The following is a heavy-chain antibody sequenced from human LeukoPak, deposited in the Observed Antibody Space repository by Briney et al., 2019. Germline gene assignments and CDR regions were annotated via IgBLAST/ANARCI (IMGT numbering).Heavy chain of an antibody. Sequence: PSETLSLTCTVSGGSISSYYWSWIRQPAGKGLEWIGRIYTSGSTNYNPSLKSRVTMSVDTSKNQFSLKLSSVTAADTAVYYCARRRDGYITGAFDYWGQGTLVTVSS. V-gene: IGHV4-4*07. CDR2: IYTSGST. D-gene: IGHD5-24*01. J-gene: IGHJ4*02. CDR1: GGSISSYY. CDR3: ARRRDGYITGAFDY.